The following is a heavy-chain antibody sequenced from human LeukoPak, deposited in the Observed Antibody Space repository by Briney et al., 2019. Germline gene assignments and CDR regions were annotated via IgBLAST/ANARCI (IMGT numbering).Heavy chain of an antibody. D-gene: IGHD1-14*01. CDR2: MNPNSGNT. CDR3: ARVHVGTPDYYMDV. Sequence: ASVKVSFTASGYTFTSYDINWVRQAPGQGLEWMGWMNPNSGNTGYAQKFQGRVTITRNTSISTAYMELSSLRSEDTAVYYCARVHVGTPDYYMDVWGKGTTVTVSS. J-gene: IGHJ6*03. V-gene: IGHV1-8*03. CDR1: GYTFTSYD.